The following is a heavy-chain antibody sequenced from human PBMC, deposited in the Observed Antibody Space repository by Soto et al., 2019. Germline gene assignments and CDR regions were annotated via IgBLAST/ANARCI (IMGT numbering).Heavy chain of an antibody. CDR1: GYTVTSYG. V-gene: IGHV1-18*01. Sequence: QVQLVQSGAEVKKPGASVKVSCKASGYTVTSYGISWVRQAPGQGLEWMGWISAYNGNTNYAHKLQGRVTMTTDTSTSTAYMELSSLTSDDTAVYYCARLQSVAELPVFDYWGQGTLVTVSS. CDR2: ISAYNGNT. J-gene: IGHJ4*02. D-gene: IGHD6-19*01. CDR3: ARLQSVAELPVFDY.